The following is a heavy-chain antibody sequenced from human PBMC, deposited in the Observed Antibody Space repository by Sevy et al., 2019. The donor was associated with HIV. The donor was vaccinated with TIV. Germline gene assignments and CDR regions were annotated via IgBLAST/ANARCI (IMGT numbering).Heavy chain of an antibody. Sequence: GGSLRLSCAASGVTFSSYAMSWVRQAPGKGLEWVSAISGSGGSTYYADSVKGRFTISRDNSKNTLYLQMNSLRAEDTAVYYCARDRITMIVVEVYYYGMDVWGQGTTVTVSS. J-gene: IGHJ6*02. V-gene: IGHV3-23*01. CDR1: GVTFSSYA. CDR2: ISGSGGST. D-gene: IGHD3-22*01. CDR3: ARDRITMIVVEVYYYGMDV.